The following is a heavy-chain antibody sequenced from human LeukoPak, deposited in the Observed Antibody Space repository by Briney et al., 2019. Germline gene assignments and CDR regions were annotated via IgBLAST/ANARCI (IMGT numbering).Heavy chain of an antibody. CDR1: GYTFTGYY. J-gene: IGHJ6*03. Sequence: ASVKVSCKASGYTFTGYYMHWVRQAPGQGLEWMGWINPNSGDTNYAQKFQGRVTMTRDTSISTAYMELSRLRSDDTAVYYCARDRGVDYCSGGSCSHYYYYMDVWGKGTTVTISS. CDR2: INPNSGDT. D-gene: IGHD2-15*01. CDR3: ARDRGVDYCSGGSCSHYYYYMDV. V-gene: IGHV1-2*02.